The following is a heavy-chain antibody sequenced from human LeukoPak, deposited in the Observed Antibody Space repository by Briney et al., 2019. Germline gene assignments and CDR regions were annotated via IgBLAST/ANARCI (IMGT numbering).Heavy chain of an antibody. CDR3: ARGPTGGYYYGSGSSSWYFDL. V-gene: IGHV4-59*08. J-gene: IGHJ2*01. D-gene: IGHD3-10*01. CDR1: GGSISSHY. Sequence: SETLSLTCTVSGGSISSHYWSWIRQPPGKGLEWIGYIYYSGSTNYNPSLKSRVTISVDTSKNQFSLKLSSVTAADTAVYYCARGPTGGYYYGSGSSSWYFDLWGRGTLVTVSS. CDR2: IYYSGST.